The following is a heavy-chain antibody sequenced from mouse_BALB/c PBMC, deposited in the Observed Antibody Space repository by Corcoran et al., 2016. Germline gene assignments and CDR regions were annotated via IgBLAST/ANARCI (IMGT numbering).Heavy chain of an antibody. J-gene: IGHJ2*01. Sequence: EVQLQQSGAELVKPGASVKLSCTASGFNITDTYMHWVKQRPEQGLEWIGRIDPANGNTKYDPKFQGKATITADTSSNTAYLQLSSLTSEDTAVYYCARSPRNYHYFDYWGQGTTLTVSS. D-gene: IGHD2-1*01. CDR2: IDPANGNT. V-gene: IGHV14-3*02. CDR1: GFNITDTY. CDR3: ARSPRNYHYFDY.